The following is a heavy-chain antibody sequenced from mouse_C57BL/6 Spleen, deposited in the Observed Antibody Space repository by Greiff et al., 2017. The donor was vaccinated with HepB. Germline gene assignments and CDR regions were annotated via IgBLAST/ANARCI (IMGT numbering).Heavy chain of an antibody. CDR2: ISSGGSYT. V-gene: IGHV5-6*01. Sequence: EVHLVESGGDLVKPGGSLKLSCAASGFTFSSYGMSWVRQTPDKRLEWVATISSGGSYTYYPDSVKGRFTISRDNAKNTLYLQMSSLKSEDTAMYYCARHYGSSYHAMDYWGQGTSVTVSS. J-gene: IGHJ4*01. CDR3: ARHYGSSYHAMDY. CDR1: GFTFSSYG. D-gene: IGHD1-1*01.